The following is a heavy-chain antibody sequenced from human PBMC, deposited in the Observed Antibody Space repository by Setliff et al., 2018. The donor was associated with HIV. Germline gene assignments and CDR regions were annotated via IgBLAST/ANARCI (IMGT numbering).Heavy chain of an antibody. V-gene: IGHV4-39*01. CDR2: FSYNGRT. D-gene: IGHD5-12*01. Sequence: SETLSLTCNVSGVSISTSGYYWGWIRQPPGKGLEWIGSFSYNGRTHYIPSLKSRVTISVDTSKNQFSLKLSSVTAADTAVYYCARRSGYAEDYWGQGTLVTVSS. CDR3: ARRSGYAEDY. J-gene: IGHJ4*02. CDR1: GVSISTSGYY.